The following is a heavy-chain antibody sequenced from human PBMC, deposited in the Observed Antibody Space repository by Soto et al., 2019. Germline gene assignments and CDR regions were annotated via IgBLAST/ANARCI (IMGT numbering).Heavy chain of an antibody. V-gene: IGHV3-15*01. J-gene: IGHJ3*02. D-gene: IGHD3-16*02. CDR2: VKSKTYGGTT. Sequence: GGSLRLSCAASGFTFSNAWMSWVRQAPEKGLEWVGRVKSKTYGGTTDYAAPVKGRFTISRDDSINTLYLQMNSLTTEATAVYYCTTDHIPAYYDYVWGSYRPQALDIWGQGTMVTVSS. CDR1: GFTFSNAW. CDR3: TTDHIPAYYDYVWGSYRPQALDI.